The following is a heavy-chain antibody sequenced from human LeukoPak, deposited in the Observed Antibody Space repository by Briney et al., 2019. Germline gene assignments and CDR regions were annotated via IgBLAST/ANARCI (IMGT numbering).Heavy chain of an antibody. CDR1: GFTFSDYY. CDR3: ARGVVPRRDAFDI. Sequence: GGSLRLSCAASGFTFSDYYMSWVRQAPGKGLEWVSYISSSGSTIYYADSVKGRFTISRDNAKNSLYLQMNSLRAEGTAVYYCARGVVPRRDAFDIWGQGTMVTVSS. V-gene: IGHV3-11*01. CDR2: ISSSGSTI. J-gene: IGHJ3*02. D-gene: IGHD2-8*01.